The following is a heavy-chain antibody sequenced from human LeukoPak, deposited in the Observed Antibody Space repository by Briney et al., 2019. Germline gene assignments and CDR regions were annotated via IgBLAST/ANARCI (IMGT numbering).Heavy chain of an antibody. CDR1: GFTFSSYA. V-gene: IGHV3-23*01. CDR2: ISGSGGST. CDR3: ARGHIAVAGHYGAGPSDY. Sequence: SGGSLRLSCAASGFTFSSYALSWLRQAPGKGLEWVSAISGSGGSTYYADSVKGRFTISRDNSKNTLFLQMNSLRAEDTAVYYCARGHIAVAGHYGAGPSDYWGQGTLVTVSS. J-gene: IGHJ4*02. D-gene: IGHD6-19*01.